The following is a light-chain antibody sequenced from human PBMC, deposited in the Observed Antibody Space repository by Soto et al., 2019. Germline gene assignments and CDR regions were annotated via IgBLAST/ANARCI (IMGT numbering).Light chain of an antibody. Sequence: DIQMTQSPSTLSASVGDRVTITCRASQSLNNWLAWYQQKPGKAPKLLIYKASGLESGVPSRFSGSGSGTEFTLTISSLQPDDFSTDYCQQYNGYPWTFGQGTKVEIK. CDR3: QQYNGYPWT. V-gene: IGKV1-5*03. CDR1: QSLNNW. CDR2: KAS. J-gene: IGKJ1*01.